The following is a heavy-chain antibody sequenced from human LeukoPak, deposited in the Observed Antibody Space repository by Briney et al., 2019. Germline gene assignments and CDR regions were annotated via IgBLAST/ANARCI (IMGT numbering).Heavy chain of an antibody. CDR3: ARGSITVVPAFDI. CDR1: GGSISTYY. Sequence: SETLSFTCTVSGGSISTYYWSWIRQPPGKGLEWIAYVYYSGSTNYNPSLKSRGTISVDTSKNQFSLKLSSVTAADTAVYYCARGSITVVPAFDIWGQGTMVTVSS. D-gene: IGHD4-23*01. V-gene: IGHV4-59*12. J-gene: IGHJ3*02. CDR2: VYYSGST.